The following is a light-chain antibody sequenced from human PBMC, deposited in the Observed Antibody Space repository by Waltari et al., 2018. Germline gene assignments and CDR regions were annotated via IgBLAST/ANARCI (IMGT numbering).Light chain of an antibody. CDR3: QQYGSSPRT. V-gene: IGKV3-20*01. CDR1: QRVTNNY. CDR2: GAS. Sequence: CRASQRVTNNYLAWYQQKPGQAPRLLIYGASSRATGIPDRFSGSGSGTDFTLTISRREPEDFAVYYCQQYGSSPRTFGQGTKVEIK. J-gene: IGKJ1*01.